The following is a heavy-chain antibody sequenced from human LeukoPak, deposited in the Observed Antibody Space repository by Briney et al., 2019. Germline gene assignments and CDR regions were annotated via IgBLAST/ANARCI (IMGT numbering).Heavy chain of an antibody. CDR1: GGSISSYY. J-gene: IGHJ4*02. CDR2: IYTSGST. V-gene: IGHV4-4*07. Sequence: SETLSLTCTVSGGSISSYYWSWIRQPAGKGLEWIGRIYTSGSTNYNPSLKSRVTMSVDTSKNQFSLKLSSVTAADTAVYYCAREGSIYYSDSSGYLGYWGQGTLVTVSS. CDR3: AREGSIYYSDSSGYLGY. D-gene: IGHD3-22*01.